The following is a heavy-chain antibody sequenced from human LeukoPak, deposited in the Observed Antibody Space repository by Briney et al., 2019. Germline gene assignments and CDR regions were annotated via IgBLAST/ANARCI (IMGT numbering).Heavy chain of an antibody. V-gene: IGHV4-61*08. Sequence: PSETLSLTCTVSGGSISSGGYYWSWIRQHPGKGLEWIGYIYYSGSTNYNPSLKSRVTISVDTSKNQFSLKLSSVTAADTAVYYCAREIWSSSWFYFDYWGQGTLVTVSS. CDR3: AREIWSSSWFYFDY. D-gene: IGHD6-13*01. CDR1: GGSISSGGYY. CDR2: IYYSGST. J-gene: IGHJ4*02.